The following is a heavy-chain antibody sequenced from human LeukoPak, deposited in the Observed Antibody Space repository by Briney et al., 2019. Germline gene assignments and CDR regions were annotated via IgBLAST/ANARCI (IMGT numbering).Heavy chain of an antibody. CDR3: ARDRLYYDFWSGYQFYYYYGMDV. D-gene: IGHD3-3*01. CDR1: GGSISSYY. V-gene: IGHV4-59*01. J-gene: IGHJ6*02. CDR2: IYYSGST. Sequence: PSETLSLTCTVSGGSISSYYWSWIRQPPGKGLEWIGYIYYSGSTNYNPSLKGRVTISVDTSKNQFSLKLSSVTAADTAVYYCARDRLYYDFWSGYQFYYYYGMDVWGQGTTVTVSS.